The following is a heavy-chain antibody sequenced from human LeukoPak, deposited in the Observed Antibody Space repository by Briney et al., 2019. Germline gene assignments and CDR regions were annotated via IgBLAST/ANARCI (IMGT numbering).Heavy chain of an antibody. CDR3: ARHGTISSESYFDY. Sequence: PSETLSLTCTVSGGSISSSVYYWGWIRLPPGKGLEWIGSIYYSGSTYYNPSLKSRVTISVDTSKNQFSLKLSSVTAADTAVYYCARHGTISSESYFDYWGQGALVTVSS. V-gene: IGHV4-39*01. CDR1: GGSISSSVYY. J-gene: IGHJ4*02. D-gene: IGHD1-14*01. CDR2: IYYSGST.